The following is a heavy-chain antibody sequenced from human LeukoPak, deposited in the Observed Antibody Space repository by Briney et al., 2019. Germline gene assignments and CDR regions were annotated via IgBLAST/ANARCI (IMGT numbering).Heavy chain of an antibody. CDR2: ISWNSGSI. V-gene: IGHV3-9*01. J-gene: IGHJ3*02. CDR3: AKDTAYDILTGYLNDAFDI. CDR1: GFTFDDYA. D-gene: IGHD3-9*01. Sequence: PGGSLRLSCAASGFTFDDYAMHWVRQAPGKGLEWVSGISWNSGSIGYADSVKGRFTISRDNAKNSLYLQMNSLRAEDTALYYCAKDTAYDILTGYLNDAFDIWGQGTMVTVSS.